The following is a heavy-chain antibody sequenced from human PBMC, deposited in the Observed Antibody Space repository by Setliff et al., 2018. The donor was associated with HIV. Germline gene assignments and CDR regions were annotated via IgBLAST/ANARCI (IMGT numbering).Heavy chain of an antibody. D-gene: IGHD2-2*01. V-gene: IGHV3-74*01. J-gene: IGHJ6*02. CDR2: INTDESTT. CDR3: AKHGPSTSMDV. CDR1: GFTFSNYW. Sequence: HPRGSLRLSCAASGFTFSNYWMHWVRQAPGKGLVWVSRINTDESTTSYADSVKGRFTISRDNAKNTLYLQMNSLRAGDTAVYYCAKHGPSTSMDVWGQGTTVTVSS.